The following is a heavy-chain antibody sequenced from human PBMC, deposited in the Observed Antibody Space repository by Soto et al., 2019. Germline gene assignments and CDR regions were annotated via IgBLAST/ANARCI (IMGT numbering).Heavy chain of an antibody. Sequence: QTLARTGAISGDSVASNSAAWNWIRQAPSRGLEWLGRTYYRSKWYNDYAVSVKSRITINPDTSKSQFSLQLNSVTPEDTAVYYCAVASDKYYYYHSGMDVWGQGTTVTVSS. V-gene: IGHV6-1*01. CDR2: TYYRSKWYN. CDR1: GDSVASNSAA. CDR3: AVASDKYYYYHSGMDV. J-gene: IGHJ6*02.